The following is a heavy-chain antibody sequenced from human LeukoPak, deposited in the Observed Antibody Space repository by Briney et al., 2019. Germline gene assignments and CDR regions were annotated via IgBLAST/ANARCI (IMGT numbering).Heavy chain of an antibody. V-gene: IGHV4-39*07. Sequence: SETLSLTCTVSGGSISSSSYYWGWIRQPPGKGLEWIGSIYYSGSTYYNPSLKSRVTMSVDTSKNQFSLKLSSVTAADTAVYYCARGSSWSYYYYGMDVWGQGTTVTVSS. J-gene: IGHJ6*02. CDR3: ARGSSWSYYYYGMDV. CDR1: GGSISSSSYY. CDR2: IYYSGST. D-gene: IGHD6-13*01.